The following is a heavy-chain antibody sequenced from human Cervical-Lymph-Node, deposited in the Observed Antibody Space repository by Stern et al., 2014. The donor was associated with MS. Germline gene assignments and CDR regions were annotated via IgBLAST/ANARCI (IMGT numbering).Heavy chain of an antibody. CDR1: GGSISSYSYY. Sequence: QLQLQESGPGLVKPSETLSLICTVSGGSISSYSYYWGWIRQPPGKGLEWIGTVYDSERMYYNPSLKVRVTMSKDPSKNQSSLKLGFGTAADTAVYYCASDYSRYSPNYIDYWGQGTLVSVSS. J-gene: IGHJ4*02. CDR2: VYDSERM. V-gene: IGHV4-39*01. D-gene: IGHD4-11*01. CDR3: ASDYSRYSPNYIDY.